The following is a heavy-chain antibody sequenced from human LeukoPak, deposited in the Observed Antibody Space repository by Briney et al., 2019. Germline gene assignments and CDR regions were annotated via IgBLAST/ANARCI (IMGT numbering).Heavy chain of an antibody. V-gene: IGHV1-69*13. CDR1: GGTFSSYA. CDR3: ARDRPGYCSSTSCCYPFDY. Sequence: GASVKVSCKASGGTFSSYAISWVRQAPGQGLEWMGGIIPIFGTANYAQKFQGRVTITADESTSTAYMELSSLRSEDTAVYYCARDRPGYCSSTSCCYPFDYWGQGTLVTVSS. CDR2: IIPIFGTA. D-gene: IGHD2-2*01. J-gene: IGHJ4*02.